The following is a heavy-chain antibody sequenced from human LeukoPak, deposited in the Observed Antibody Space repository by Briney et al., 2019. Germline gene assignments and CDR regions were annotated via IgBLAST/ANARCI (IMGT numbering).Heavy chain of an antibody. V-gene: IGHV4-4*07. CDR1: GASISSHY. D-gene: IGHD6-6*01. CDR3: ARLHGRPSMAPLRRKDEYYFDY. J-gene: IGHJ4*02. CDR2: IYTSGSN. Sequence: PSETLSLTCTVSGASISSHYWSWMRQPAGKGLEWIGRIYTSGSNKYNPSLTSRVTISVDTSKNQFSLKLTSVTAADTAVYYCARLHGRPSMAPLRRKDEYYFDYWGQGTLVTVSS.